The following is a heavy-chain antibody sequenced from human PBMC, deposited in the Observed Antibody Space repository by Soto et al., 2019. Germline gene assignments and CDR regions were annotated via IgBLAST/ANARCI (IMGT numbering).Heavy chain of an antibody. D-gene: IGHD2-2*01. Sequence: GASVKVSCKASGYTFTSYAMHWVRQAPGQRLEWMGWINAGNGNTKYSQKFQGRVTITRDTSASTAYMELSSLRSEDTAVYYCARVRTSHWPYFDYWGQGTLVTVSS. CDR3: ARVRTSHWPYFDY. CDR1: GYTFTSYA. J-gene: IGHJ4*02. V-gene: IGHV1-3*01. CDR2: INAGNGNT.